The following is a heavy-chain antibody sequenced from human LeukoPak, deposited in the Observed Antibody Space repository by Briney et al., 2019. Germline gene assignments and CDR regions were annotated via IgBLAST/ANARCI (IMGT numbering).Heavy chain of an antibody. CDR3: ARDPFDYGGNSGPKYFDY. CDR2: IRSDGSIK. V-gene: IGHV3-30*02. D-gene: IGHD4-23*01. Sequence: GGSLRLSCAASGFTFDNYGMHWVRQAPGKGLEWVAFIRSDGSIKYYADSVKGRFTISRDNSKNTLYLQVNSLRAEDTAVYYCARDPFDYGGNSGPKYFDYWGQGTLVTVSS. J-gene: IGHJ4*02. CDR1: GFTFDNYG.